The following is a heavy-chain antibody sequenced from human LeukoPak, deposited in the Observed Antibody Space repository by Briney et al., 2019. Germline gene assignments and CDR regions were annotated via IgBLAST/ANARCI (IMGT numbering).Heavy chain of an antibody. CDR2: IDYSGSA. CDR1: GGSISSYS. J-gene: IGHJ3*02. Sequence: PSEILSLTCTVTGGSISSYSWSCVRQPPGKGLDWNAYIDYSGSAHYNPSHKSRVTISVDTSENQFSLKLSSVTAADTAVYYCARYSGSHYAFDIWGQGTMVTVSS. V-gene: IGHV4-59*08. CDR3: ARYSGSHYAFDI. D-gene: IGHD1-26*01.